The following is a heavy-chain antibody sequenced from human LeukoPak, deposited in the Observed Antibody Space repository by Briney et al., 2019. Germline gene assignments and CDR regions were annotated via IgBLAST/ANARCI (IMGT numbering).Heavy chain of an antibody. J-gene: IGHJ3*02. D-gene: IGHD3-16*01. V-gene: IGHV1-69*01. CDR3: ARVYYDYVWGSSLDAFDI. CDR1: GGTFSSYA. CDR2: IIPIFGTA. Sequence: SVKVSCKASGGTFSSYAISWVRQAPGQGLEWMGGIIPIFGTANYAQKFQGRVTITADESTSTAYMELSSLRSEDTAVYYCARVYYDYVWGSSLDAFDIWGPGTMVTVSS.